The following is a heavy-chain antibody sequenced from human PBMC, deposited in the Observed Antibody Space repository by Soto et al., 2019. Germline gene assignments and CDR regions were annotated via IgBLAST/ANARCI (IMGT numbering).Heavy chain of an antibody. D-gene: IGHD4-4*01. CDR1: GITFSSYA. V-gene: IGHV3-30-3*01. J-gene: IGHJ2*01. CDR2: ISYDGSNN. CDR3: ARPLWRDDYNWGYFDL. Sequence: QVQLVESGGGVVQPGRSLRLSCAASGITFSSYAMHWVRQAPGKGLEWVAVISYDGSNNYYADSVKGRFTISRDNSKNTLYLQMNSLRAEDTAVYYCARPLWRDDYNWGYFDLWGRGTLVTVSS.